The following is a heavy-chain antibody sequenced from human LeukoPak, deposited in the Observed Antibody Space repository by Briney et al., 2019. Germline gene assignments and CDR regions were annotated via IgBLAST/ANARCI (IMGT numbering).Heavy chain of an antibody. Sequence: VKVSCKASGYTLTRYYMHWMREAPGQGLEGMGWINPNSGGTNYAQKFQGRVTMTRDTSISTAYMELSRLRSDDTAVYYCARESEDIAAAGILGYWGQRTLVTVSS. J-gene: IGHJ4*02. V-gene: IGHV1-2*02. CDR3: ARESEDIAAAGILGY. D-gene: IGHD6-13*01. CDR2: INPNSGGT. CDR1: GYTLTRYY.